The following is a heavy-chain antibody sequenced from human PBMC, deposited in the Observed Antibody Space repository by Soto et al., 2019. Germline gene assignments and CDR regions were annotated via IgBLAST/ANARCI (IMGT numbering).Heavy chain of an antibody. J-gene: IGHJ6*02. V-gene: IGHV4-31*03. CDR2: IYYSGSR. CDR3: AKESGGYDSSTRYGLDV. D-gene: IGHD6-25*01. CDR1: GGSINTVGYY. Sequence: ALSLTCSVSGGSINTVGYYWTWIRQQPGKGLEWIGYIYYSGSRDYNPSLKSRVSMSVDASKNQFSLNLTSVTAADTAVYYCAKESGGYDSSTRYGLDVWGQATTLTVSS.